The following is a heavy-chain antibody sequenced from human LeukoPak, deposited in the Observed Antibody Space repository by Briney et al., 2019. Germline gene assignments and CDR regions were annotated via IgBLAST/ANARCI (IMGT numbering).Heavy chain of an antibody. CDR3: AKSDRDCSSTSCPPSYYYYYYGMDV. V-gene: IGHV3-23*01. CDR1: GFTFSSYA. Sequence: GGSLRLSCAASGFTFSSYAMSWVRQAPGKGLEWVSAISGSGGSTYYADSVKGQFTISRDNSKNTLYLQMNSLRAEDTTVYYCAKSDRDCSSTSCPPSYYYYYYGMDVWGQGTTVTVSS. CDR2: ISGSGGST. D-gene: IGHD2-2*01. J-gene: IGHJ6*02.